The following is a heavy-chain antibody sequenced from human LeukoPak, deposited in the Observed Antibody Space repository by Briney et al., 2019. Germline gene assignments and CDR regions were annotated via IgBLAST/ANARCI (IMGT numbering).Heavy chain of an antibody. CDR3: AKAAGYSSGCPFEY. Sequence: PGRSLRLSCAASGFTFNSYGIHWVRQAPGKGLEWVAVIWHDGSNKYYADSVKGRFTISRDNSKNTLYLQMNSLRAEDTAFYYCAKAAGYSSGCPFEYWGQGTLVTVSS. CDR2: IWHDGSNK. CDR1: GFTFNSYG. V-gene: IGHV3-33*06. J-gene: IGHJ4*02. D-gene: IGHD6-19*01.